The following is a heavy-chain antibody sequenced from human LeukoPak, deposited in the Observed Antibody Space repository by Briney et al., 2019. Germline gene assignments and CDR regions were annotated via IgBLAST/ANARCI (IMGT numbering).Heavy chain of an antibody. CDR3: ARVYREAEFDY. V-gene: IGHV1-18*04. J-gene: IGHJ4*02. CDR2: ISAYNGNT. D-gene: IGHD1-26*01. CDR1: GYTFTSYY. Sequence: ASVKVSCKASGYTFTSYYMHWVRQAPGQGLEWMGWISAYNGNTNYAQKLQGRVTMTTDTSTSTAYMELRSLRSDDTAVYYCARVYREAEFDYWGQGTLVTVSS.